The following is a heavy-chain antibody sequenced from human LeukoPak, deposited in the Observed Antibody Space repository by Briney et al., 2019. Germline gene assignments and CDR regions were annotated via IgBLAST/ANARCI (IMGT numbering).Heavy chain of an antibody. CDR1: GFSFSGHW. Sequence: GGSLRLSCTASGFSFSGHWMHWARQLPGKGLVWVSRISPTGSTTSYADSVKGRFTVSRDNAKNTLYLQVNNLRAEDTAVYYCAKDYGSGDQSYTDWFDPWGQGTLVTVSS. CDR3: AKDYGSGDQSYTDWFDP. D-gene: IGHD3-10*01. V-gene: IGHV3-74*01. CDR2: ISPTGSTT. J-gene: IGHJ5*02.